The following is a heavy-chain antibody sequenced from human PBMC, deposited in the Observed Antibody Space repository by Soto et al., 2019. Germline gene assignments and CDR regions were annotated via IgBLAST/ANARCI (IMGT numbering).Heavy chain of an antibody. J-gene: IGHJ4*02. D-gene: IGHD4-17*01. V-gene: IGHV3-9*02. Sequence: EVQLVESGGGLVQPGRSLRLSCVASGFIADDYAMHWVQQAPGKGLEWVSGIRSNSATINYADSVKGRFTISRDNAKNSLFLQMNSLRPEDTAFYYCVKDMKWGGMTTIHYFDAWGQGTLVSGSS. CDR3: VKDMKWGGMTTIHYFDA. CDR2: IRSNSATI. CDR1: GFIADDYA.